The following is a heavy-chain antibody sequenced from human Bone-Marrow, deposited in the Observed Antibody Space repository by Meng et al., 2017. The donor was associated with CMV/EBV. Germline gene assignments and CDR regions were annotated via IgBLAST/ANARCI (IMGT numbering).Heavy chain of an antibody. CDR2: IYPGDSRT. Sequence: GESLKISCKASGYSFTTDWIAWVRQMPGKGLEWMGIIYPGDSRTKYSPSFQGQVILSADKSISTAYLQWNSLRASDTAMYYCARLSESFIPADGIQNAFHVWGQGTRVTVSS. CDR3: ARLSESFIPADGIQNAFHV. V-gene: IGHV5-51*01. CDR1: GYSFTTDW. D-gene: IGHD2-2*01. J-gene: IGHJ3*01.